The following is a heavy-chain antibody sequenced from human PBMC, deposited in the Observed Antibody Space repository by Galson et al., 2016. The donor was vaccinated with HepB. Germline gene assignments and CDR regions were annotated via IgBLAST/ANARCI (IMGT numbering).Heavy chain of an antibody. Sequence: SVKVSCKASGYTFTSYYMHWVRQAPGQGLEWMGIINPRGGSTSYQQKFQGRVTMTRDTSTCTVYMELSSLRAEDTAVYYCARGLTEYSSGGYLSAWGQGTQVAVSS. CDR2: INPRGGST. CDR3: ARGLTEYSSGGYLSA. V-gene: IGHV1-46*01. D-gene: IGHD6-19*01. J-gene: IGHJ5*02. CDR1: GYTFTSYY.